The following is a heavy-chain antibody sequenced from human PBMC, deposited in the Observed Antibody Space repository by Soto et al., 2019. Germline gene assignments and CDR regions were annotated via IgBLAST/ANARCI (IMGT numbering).Heavy chain of an antibody. CDR2: INPDGSEK. CDR1: GFTFSSSW. CDR3: SRSLDS. J-gene: IGHJ4*02. Sequence: GGSLRLYCSASGFTFSSSWMDWVRQAPGKGLEWVANINPDGSEKQYVDSVKGRFTISRDNAKNSLYLQMSSVTAEDSALYYCSRSLDSWGQGTRVTVSS. V-gene: IGHV3-7*01.